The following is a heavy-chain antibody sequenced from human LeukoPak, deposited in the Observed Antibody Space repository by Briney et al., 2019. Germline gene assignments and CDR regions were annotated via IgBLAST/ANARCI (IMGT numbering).Heavy chain of an antibody. V-gene: IGHV1-18*01. CDR1: GYTFTNFG. Sequence: ASVKVSCKAFGYTFTNFGITWVRQAPGQGLEWMGWISAYNGNTNYAQKLQGRVTMTTDTSTNTAYMELRSLRSDDTAVYYCARDCSSTSCYKVFDYWGQGTLVTVSS. CDR3: ARDCSSTSCYKVFDY. CDR2: ISAYNGNT. D-gene: IGHD2-2*02. J-gene: IGHJ4*02.